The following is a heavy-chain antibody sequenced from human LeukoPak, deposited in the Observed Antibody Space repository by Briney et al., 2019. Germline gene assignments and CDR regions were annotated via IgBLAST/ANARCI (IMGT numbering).Heavy chain of an antibody. D-gene: IGHD1-26*01. V-gene: IGHV4-4*09. CDR1: GVSINTYY. Sequence: SETLSLTCTVSGVSINTYYASWIRQAPGKGLEFIGFIYNGGNTNYDPSLKSRATISVDTSNNQFSLRLTSVTAADTAMYYCAAGPWELDFWGQGTLVTVSS. CDR3: AAGPWELDF. J-gene: IGHJ4*02. CDR2: IYNGGNT.